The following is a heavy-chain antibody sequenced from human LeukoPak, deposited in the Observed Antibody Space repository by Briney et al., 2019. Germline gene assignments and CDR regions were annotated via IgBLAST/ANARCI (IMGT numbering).Heavy chain of an antibody. J-gene: IGHJ4*02. Sequence: SETLSLTCTVSGGSISSSNYYWGWIRQPPGKGLEWIGSIFYRGSTYYNPSLKSRVTISVDTSKNQFFLKLSSVTAADTAVYYCARQNRHDSSGYYYDYWGQGTLVTVSS. CDR1: GGSISSSNYY. D-gene: IGHD3-22*01. CDR2: IFYRGST. V-gene: IGHV4-39*01. CDR3: ARQNRHDSSGYYYDY.